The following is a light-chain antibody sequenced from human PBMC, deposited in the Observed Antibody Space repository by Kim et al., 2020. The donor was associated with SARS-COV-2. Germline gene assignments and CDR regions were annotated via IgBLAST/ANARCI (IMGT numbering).Light chain of an antibody. Sequence: ENVLTQSPATLSLSPGERATLSCRASQTVSSYLAWYQQKPGQAPRLLIYDTSKRASGIPARFSGSGSGTDFTLTISSLEHEDFAVYYCQQRSSGLVTFGPGTKVDIK. V-gene: IGKV3-11*01. CDR1: QTVSSY. CDR2: DTS. CDR3: QQRSSGLVT. J-gene: IGKJ3*01.